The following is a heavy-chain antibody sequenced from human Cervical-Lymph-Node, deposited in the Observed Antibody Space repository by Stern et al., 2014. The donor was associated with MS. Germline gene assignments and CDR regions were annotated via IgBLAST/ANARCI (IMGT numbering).Heavy chain of an antibody. V-gene: IGHV1-46*01. CDR2: INPSGDST. Sequence: VQLVESGAEVKKPGASVKISCKASGYTFTNYYMHWVRQAPGQGLEWMGIINPSGDSTSYAQKCEGRVTMTRDTSTSTVNMELSSLTSGDTAVYYCARLRGYNVLTGYLDYWGQGTLVTVSS. J-gene: IGHJ4*02. CDR1: GYTFTNYY. CDR3: ARLRGYNVLTGYLDY. D-gene: IGHD3-9*01.